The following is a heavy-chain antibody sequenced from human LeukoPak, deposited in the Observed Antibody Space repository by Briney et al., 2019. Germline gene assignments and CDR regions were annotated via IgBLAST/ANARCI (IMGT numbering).Heavy chain of an antibody. J-gene: IGHJ4*02. Sequence: PGGSLRLSCAASGFTFSNYWMSWVRQAPGKGLEWVANIKQDGSEKYYVGSVKGRFTISRDNAKSSVYLQMNSLRAEDTAVYYCTGFPDYDILTGLFDYWGQGTLVTVSS. V-gene: IGHV3-7*01. CDR3: TGFPDYDILTGLFDY. D-gene: IGHD3-9*01. CDR2: IKQDGSEK. CDR1: GFTFSNYW.